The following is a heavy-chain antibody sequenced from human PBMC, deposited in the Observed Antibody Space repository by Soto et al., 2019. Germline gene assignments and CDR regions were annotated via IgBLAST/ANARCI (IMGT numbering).Heavy chain of an antibody. V-gene: IGHV3-74*01. CDR2: INSDGSST. Sequence: HPGGSLRLSCAASGFTFSSYWMHCVRQAPGKGLVWVSRINSDGSSTSYADSVKGRFTISRDNAKNTLYLQMNNLRAEDTAIYYCAKYSELPYEAYLQQWGQGTLVTVSS. CDR3: AKYSELPYEAYLQQ. CDR1: GFTFSSYW. D-gene: IGHD1-7*01. J-gene: IGHJ1*01.